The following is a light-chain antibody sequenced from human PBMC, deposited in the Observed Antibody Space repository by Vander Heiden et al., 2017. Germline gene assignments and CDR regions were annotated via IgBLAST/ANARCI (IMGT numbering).Light chain of an antibody. CDR2: DAS. V-gene: IGKV1-33*01. CDR3: QQYDNLSGT. J-gene: IGKJ2*01. Sequence: DLQMPQSPSSLSASVGDRVTITCQASQDISNYLNWYQQKPGKAPKLLIYDASNLETGVPSRFSGSGSGTDFTFTISSLQPEDIATYYCQQYDNLSGTFGQGTKLEIK. CDR1: QDISNY.